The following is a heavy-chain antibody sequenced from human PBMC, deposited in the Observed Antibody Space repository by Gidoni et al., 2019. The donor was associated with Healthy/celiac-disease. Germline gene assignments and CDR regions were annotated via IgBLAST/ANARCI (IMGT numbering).Heavy chain of an antibody. CDR2: IIPIFGTA. J-gene: IGHJ6*02. CDR1: GGTFSSYA. D-gene: IGHD2-2*01. CDR3: ARIVVVPAAMSYYYYYGMDV. Sequence: QVQLVQSGAEVKKPGSSVKVSCKSSGGTFSSYAIIWVRQAPGQGLEWMGGIIPIFGTANYAKKFQGRVTITADESTSTAYMELSSLRSEDTAVYYCARIVVVPAAMSYYYYYGMDVWGQGTTVTVSS. V-gene: IGHV1-69*01.